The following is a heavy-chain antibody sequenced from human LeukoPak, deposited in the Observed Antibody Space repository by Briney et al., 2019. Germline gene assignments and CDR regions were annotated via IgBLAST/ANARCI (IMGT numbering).Heavy chain of an antibody. CDR2: IYHTGST. CDR3: ARMPRDCSSSSCPLRY. J-gene: IGHJ4*02. CDR1: GGSISRYY. Sequence: SETLSLTCTVSGGSISRYYWNWIRQSPGKGLEWIGYIYHTGSTSYNPSLKSRVIISVDTSKNQFSLNLTSVTAADTAVYYCARMPRDCSSSSCPLRYWGRGTLVTVSA. V-gene: IGHV4-4*09. D-gene: IGHD2-21*01.